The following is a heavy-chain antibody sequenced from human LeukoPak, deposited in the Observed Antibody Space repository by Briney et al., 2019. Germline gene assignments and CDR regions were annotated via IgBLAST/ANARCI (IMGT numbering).Heavy chain of an antibody. Sequence: GGSLRLSCAASGFTFSSYSMNWVRQAPGKGLEWVSSIGSSSSYIYYADSVKGRFTISRDNAKNSLYLQMNSLRAEDTAVYYCASDRITMVRGVYAFDIWGQGTMVTVSS. D-gene: IGHD3-10*01. CDR2: IGSSSSYI. V-gene: IGHV3-21*01. J-gene: IGHJ3*02. CDR1: GFTFSSYS. CDR3: ASDRITMVRGVYAFDI.